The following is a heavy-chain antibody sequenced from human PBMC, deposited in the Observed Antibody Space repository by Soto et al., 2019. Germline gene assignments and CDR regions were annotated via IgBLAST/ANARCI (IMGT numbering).Heavy chain of an antibody. J-gene: IGHJ2*01. CDR3: AKRRGQQLENWQFDV. Sequence: EVQLLESGGGLVQPGGSLRLSCVAPGFSFSDRAMAWVRQAPGKGLEWVSDISSDGGGTFYADSVKGRFTISRDNVKKTVHLQMNRLRDEDTATYYCAKRRGQQLENWQFDVWGRGSLVSVAS. V-gene: IGHV3-23*01. CDR2: ISSDGGGT. CDR1: GFSFSDRA. D-gene: IGHD1-1*01.